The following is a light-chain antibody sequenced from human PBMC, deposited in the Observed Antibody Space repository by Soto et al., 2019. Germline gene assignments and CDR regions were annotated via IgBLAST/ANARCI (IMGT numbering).Light chain of an antibody. CDR3: QKYTRAPFT. J-gene: IGKJ3*01. CDR2: AAS. Sequence: DIQMTQSPSSLSAAVGDRVTITCRASQGIDTYLAWYQQKPGKVPKLLIYAASTLQSGVPSRFSVSGSGTDFTLTISSLQPEDVATYYCQKYTRAPFTFGPGTKVDIK. CDR1: QGIDTY. V-gene: IGKV1-27*01.